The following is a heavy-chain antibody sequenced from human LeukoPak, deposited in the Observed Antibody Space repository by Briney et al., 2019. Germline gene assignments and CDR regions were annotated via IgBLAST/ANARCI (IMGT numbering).Heavy chain of an antibody. J-gene: IGHJ4*02. CDR1: GGSISSGSYY. CDR3: GRLLRRYYFDGSGGTFDY. Sequence: SQTLSLACTVSGGSISSGSYYWSWIRQPAGKGLEWIGRIYTSGSTNYNPSLKSRVTISVDTSKNQFSLKLSSVTDADTAVYYYGRLLRRYYFDGSGGTFDYWGRGTLVTVSS. D-gene: IGHD3-22*01. CDR2: IYTSGST. V-gene: IGHV4-61*02.